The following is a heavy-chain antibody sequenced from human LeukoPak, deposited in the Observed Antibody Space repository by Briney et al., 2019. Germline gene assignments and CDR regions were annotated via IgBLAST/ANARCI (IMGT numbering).Heavy chain of an antibody. CDR2: IYYSGST. CDR3: ARGRGYNWNYVTPFDY. D-gene: IGHD1-7*01. V-gene: IGHV4-30-4*01. Sequence: SETLSLTCTVSGGSISSGDYYWSWIRQPPGKGLEWIGYIYYSGSTYYNPSLKSQVTISVDTSKNQFSLKLSSVTAADTAVYYCARGRGYNWNYVTPFDYWGQGTLVTVSS. CDR1: GGSISSGDYY. J-gene: IGHJ4*02.